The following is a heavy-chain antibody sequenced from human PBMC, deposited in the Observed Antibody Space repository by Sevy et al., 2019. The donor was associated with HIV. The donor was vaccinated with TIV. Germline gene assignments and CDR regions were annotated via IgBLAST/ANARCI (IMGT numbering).Heavy chain of an antibody. D-gene: IGHD5-12*01. CDR2: ISYDGNDK. V-gene: IGHV3-30*04. Sequence: GGSLRLSCAVSGFTFSRFGMHWVRQAPGKGLEWVAVISYDGNDKHYAESVKGRFTISRDNAKNSLYLQMNSLRAEDTAVYYCARDQKGEYSAYDGAGYYGMDVWGQGTTVTVSS. J-gene: IGHJ6*02. CDR3: ARDQKGEYSAYDGAGYYGMDV. CDR1: GFTFSRFG.